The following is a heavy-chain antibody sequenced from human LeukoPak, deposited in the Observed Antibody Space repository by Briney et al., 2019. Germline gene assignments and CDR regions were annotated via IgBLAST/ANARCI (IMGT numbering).Heavy chain of an antibody. CDR2: IYYSGST. V-gene: IGHV4-59*01. J-gene: IGHJ4*02. D-gene: IGHD2-15*01. CDR1: GGAISSYY. CDR3: ARYTVGGPYFDY. Sequence: PSETLSLTCTVSGGAISSYYWSWIRQPPGKGLEWIGYIYYSGSTNYKPSLKSRVTISVDTSKNHFSLKLSSVTAADTAVYYCARYTVGGPYFDYWGQGTLVTVSS.